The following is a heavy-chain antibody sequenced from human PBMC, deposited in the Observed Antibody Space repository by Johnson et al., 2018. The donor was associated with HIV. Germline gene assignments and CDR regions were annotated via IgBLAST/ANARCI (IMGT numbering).Heavy chain of an antibody. V-gene: IGHV3-66*02. CDR2: IFSVGNT. CDR3: ARDGRDLATRGGFDI. Sequence: EQLVESGGGLVQSGGSLRLSCAASGITVNTNYMSWVRRAPGKGLEWVSVIFSVGNTYYADSVKVRFTISRDNSKNMLYLQMNSLRPEDTAVYYCARDGRDLATRGGFDIWGPGTVVTVSS. J-gene: IGHJ3*02. D-gene: IGHD5-24*01. CDR1: GITVNTNY.